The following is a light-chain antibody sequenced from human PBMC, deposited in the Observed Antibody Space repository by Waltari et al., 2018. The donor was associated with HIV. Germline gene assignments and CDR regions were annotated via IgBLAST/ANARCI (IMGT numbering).Light chain of an antibody. CDR2: DNT. Sequence: HPPSSTAPPCRKVTISCSGGSSKAGENFVAWYKQLPGTAPKLLIYDNTKRPSGIPDRFSGSKSGTSATLRITGLQPGDEADEYCGTWDSSLSGVVFGGGTKLTVL. V-gene: IGLV1-51*01. J-gene: IGLJ3*02. CDR3: GTWDSSLSGVV. CDR1: SSKAGENF.